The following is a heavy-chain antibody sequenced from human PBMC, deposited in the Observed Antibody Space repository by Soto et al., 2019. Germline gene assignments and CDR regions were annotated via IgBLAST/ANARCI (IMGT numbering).Heavy chain of an antibody. D-gene: IGHD6-19*01. V-gene: IGHV4-34*01. CDR1: GGSFSGYY. CDR3: ARGGRAPIAVAAYFDY. J-gene: IGHJ4*01. Sequence: PSETLSLTCAVYGGSFSGYYWSWIRQPPGKGLEWIGEINHSGSTNYNPSLKSRVTISVDTSKNQFSLKLSSVTAADTAVYYCARGGRAPIAVAAYFDYWDQGTLVTVSS. CDR2: INHSGST.